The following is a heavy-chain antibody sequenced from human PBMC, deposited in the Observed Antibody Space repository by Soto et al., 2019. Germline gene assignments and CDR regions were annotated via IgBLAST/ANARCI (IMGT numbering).Heavy chain of an antibody. CDR1: GFTFSGYW. J-gene: IGHJ4*02. D-gene: IGHD1-1*01. V-gene: IGHV3-7*01. CDR3: ARVPNTGTTSY. Sequence: PGGSLRLSCAASGFTFSGYWMSLVRQAPGKGLEWVANIKQDGSEKYYVDSVKGRFTISRDNAKNSLYLQMNSLRAEDTAVYYCARVPNTGTTSYWGQGTLVTVSS. CDR2: IKQDGSEK.